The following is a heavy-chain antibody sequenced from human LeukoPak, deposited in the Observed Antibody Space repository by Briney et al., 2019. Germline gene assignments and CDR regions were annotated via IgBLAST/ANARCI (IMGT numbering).Heavy chain of an antibody. J-gene: IGHJ4*02. CDR2: ISWDGGST. D-gene: IGHD6-13*01. Sequence: GGSLRLSCAASGFTFDDYAMHWVRQAPGKGLEWVSLISWDGGSTYYADSVKGRFTISRDNGKNSLYLQMNSLRAEDTALYYYAAADKFWSPVDYWGQGTLVTVSS. CDR3: AAADKFWSPVDY. V-gene: IGHV3-43D*04. CDR1: GFTFDDYA.